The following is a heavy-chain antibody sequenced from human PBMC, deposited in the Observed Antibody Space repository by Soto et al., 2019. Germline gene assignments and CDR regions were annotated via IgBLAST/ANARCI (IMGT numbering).Heavy chain of an antibody. CDR2: ISAYNGNT. V-gene: IGHV1-18*01. CDR3: ARESHSRVYYYYGMDV. D-gene: IGHD6-13*01. J-gene: IGHJ6*02. CDR1: GYTFTSYG. Sequence: QVQLVQSGAEVTKPGASVKVSCKASGYTFTSYGISWVRQAPGQGLEWMGWISAYNGNTNYAQKLQGRVTMTTDTSTSTAYMELRSLRSDDTAVYYCARESHSRVYYYYGMDVWGQGTTVTVSS.